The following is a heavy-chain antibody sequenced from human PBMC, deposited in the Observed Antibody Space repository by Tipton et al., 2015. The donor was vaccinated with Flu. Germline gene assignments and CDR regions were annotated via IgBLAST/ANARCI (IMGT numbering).Heavy chain of an antibody. CDR1: GASISDGHYF. CDR3: ARGNGDANTYLDS. V-gene: IGHV4-61*09. D-gene: IGHD2-8*01. CDR2: INHSGTT. Sequence: TLSLTCTVSGASISDGHYFWSWIRQTAGKGLEWIGEINHSGTTNYNPSLKSRVTVSVDTSKNQFSLKLRSVTAADTAVYYCARGNGDANTYLDSWGQGPLVTVSS. J-gene: IGHJ4*02.